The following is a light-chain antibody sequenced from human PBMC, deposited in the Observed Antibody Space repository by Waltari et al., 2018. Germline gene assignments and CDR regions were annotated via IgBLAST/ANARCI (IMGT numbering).Light chain of an antibody. V-gene: IGKV3-20*01. CDR1: QSVSRA. CDR2: GAS. CDR3: QHYVSLPVT. Sequence: EIVLTQSPGTLSLSPGERATLSCRASQSVSRALAWYQQNPGQAPRLLIYGASNRATGIPDRFSGSGSRTDFSLIISRLEPEDFAVYYCQHYVSLPVTFGQGTKVEIK. J-gene: IGKJ1*01.